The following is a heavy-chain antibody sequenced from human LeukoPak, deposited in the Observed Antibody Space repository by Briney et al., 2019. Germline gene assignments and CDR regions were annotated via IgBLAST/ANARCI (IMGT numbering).Heavy chain of an antibody. Sequence: ASVKVSCKASGYTVTSYGISWVRQAPGQGLEWMGWISAYNGNTNYAQKLQGRVTMTTDTSTSTAYMELRSLRSDDTAVYYCARDDPSIAAAGIFDYWGQGTLVTVSS. V-gene: IGHV1-18*01. CDR3: ARDDPSIAAAGIFDY. CDR1: GYTVTSYG. CDR2: ISAYNGNT. D-gene: IGHD6-13*01. J-gene: IGHJ4*02.